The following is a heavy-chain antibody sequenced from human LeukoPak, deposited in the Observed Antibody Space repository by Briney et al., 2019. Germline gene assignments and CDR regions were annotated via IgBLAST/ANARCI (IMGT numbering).Heavy chain of an antibody. V-gene: IGHV3-23*01. CDR3: AKDSGGSGMFLFVN. CDR1: GFTFRSYD. J-gene: IGHJ4*01. Sequence: GGSLRLSCAASGFTFRSYDMSWVRQAAGKGLEWVSAISGSGGSTYTADSLKRRFTISTHNSKSTLYLQMNSLRAEDTAVYYCAKDSGGSGMFLFVNCGHGTLGTVSS. CDR2: ISGSGGST. D-gene: IGHD3-10*01.